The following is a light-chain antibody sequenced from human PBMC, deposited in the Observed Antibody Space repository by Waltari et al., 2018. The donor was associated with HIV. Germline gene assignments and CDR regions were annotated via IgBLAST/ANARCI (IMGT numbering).Light chain of an antibody. Sequence: EIMMTQSPAILSVSPGERATLSCRASQSVNSDLAWYQQKPGQTPRLLIYGASTRATGIPARFSGSGSGTEFILTISSLQSEDFAVYYCQQYNTWPPWTFGQGTKVEIK. CDR2: GAS. CDR3: QQYNTWPPWT. V-gene: IGKV3-15*01. J-gene: IGKJ1*01. CDR1: QSVNSD.